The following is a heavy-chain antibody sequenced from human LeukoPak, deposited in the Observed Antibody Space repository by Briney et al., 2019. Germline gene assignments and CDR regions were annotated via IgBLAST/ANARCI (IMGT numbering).Heavy chain of an antibody. CDR3: ARDSKRFLEWFEDNYYMDV. CDR1: GFTFSSYA. CDR2: ISYDGSNK. V-gene: IGHV3-30*04. D-gene: IGHD3-3*01. J-gene: IGHJ6*03. Sequence: PGGSLRLSCAASGFTFSSYAMHWVRQAPGKGLEWVAVISYDGSNKYYADSVKGRFTISGDNSKNTLYLQMNSLRAEDTAVYYCARDSKRFLEWFEDNYYMDVWGKGTTVTVSS.